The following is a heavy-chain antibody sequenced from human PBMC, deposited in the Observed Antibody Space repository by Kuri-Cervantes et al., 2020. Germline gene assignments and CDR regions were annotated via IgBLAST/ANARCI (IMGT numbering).Heavy chain of an antibody. CDR1: GFTLSSYW. Sequence: GESLKISCEASGFTLSSYWMSWVRQAPGKGLEWVANIKQDGSEKYYVDSVKGRFTISRDNAKNSLYLQMNSLRDEDTAVYYCASLYSSSWRNWFDPWGQGTLVPSPQ. V-gene: IGHV3-7*01. CDR3: ASLYSSSWRNWFDP. CDR2: IKQDGSEK. J-gene: IGHJ5*02. D-gene: IGHD6-13*01.